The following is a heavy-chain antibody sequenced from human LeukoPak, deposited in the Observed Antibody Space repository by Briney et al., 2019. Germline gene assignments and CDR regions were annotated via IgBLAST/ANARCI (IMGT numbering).Heavy chain of an antibody. CDR3: AREWGRIAVAGGPGY. J-gene: IGHJ4*02. CDR2: IWYDGQAK. CDR1: GFTFSNYG. Sequence: GGSLRLSCAVSGFTFSNYGMHWVRQAPGKGLEWLTLIWYDGQAKFYADSVKGRFTVSRDNSKNTLYLQMDNLTDEDTAMYYCAREWGRIAVAGGPGYWGQGTLVTVSS. D-gene: IGHD6-19*01. V-gene: IGHV3-33*01.